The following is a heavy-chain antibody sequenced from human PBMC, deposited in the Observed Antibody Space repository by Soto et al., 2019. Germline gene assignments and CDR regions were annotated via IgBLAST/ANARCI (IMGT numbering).Heavy chain of an antibody. V-gene: IGHV3-23*01. CDR2: ISDSGGLT. D-gene: IGHD6-6*01. Sequence: GGSLRLSSGASGFAFRGHPMRWVRQSPERGLEWVSGISDSGGLTYNADSVKGRFTISRDNSKNTLYLQMNSLRAEDTALYYCARRAFGSSRSFDIWGQGTMVTVSS. CDR3: ARRAFGSSRSFDI. J-gene: IGHJ3*02. CDR1: GFAFRGHP.